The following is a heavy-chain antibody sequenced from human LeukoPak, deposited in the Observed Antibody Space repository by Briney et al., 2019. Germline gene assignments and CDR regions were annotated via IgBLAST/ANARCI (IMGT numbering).Heavy chain of an antibody. V-gene: IGHV1-2*06. D-gene: IGHD2-2*01. J-gene: IGHJ4*02. CDR3: ANEVLGYCSSTSCAPGY. CDR1: GYTFTGYY. CDR2: INPNSGGT. Sequence: ASVKVSCKASGYTFTGYYMHWVRQAPGQGLEWMGRINPNSGGTNYAQKFQGRVTMTRDTSISTVYMELSRLRSDDTAVYYCANEVLGYCSSTSCAPGYWGQGTLVTVSS.